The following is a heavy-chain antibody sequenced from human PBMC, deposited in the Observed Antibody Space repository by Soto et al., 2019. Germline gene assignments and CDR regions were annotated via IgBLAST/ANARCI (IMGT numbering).Heavy chain of an antibody. V-gene: IGHV3-30-3*01. D-gene: IGHD2-15*01. J-gene: IGHJ3*02. CDR1: GFTFSSYS. CDR2: ILYDGSNK. CDR3: ARTPKEAGDIENDAFDI. Sequence: PGGSLRLSCAASGFTFSSYSIHWVRQAPGKGLEGGAVILYDGSNKYYADSVKGRFTISRDNSKNTLYLQMNSLRAEDTAVYYCARTPKEAGDIENDAFDIWGQGTMVTVSS.